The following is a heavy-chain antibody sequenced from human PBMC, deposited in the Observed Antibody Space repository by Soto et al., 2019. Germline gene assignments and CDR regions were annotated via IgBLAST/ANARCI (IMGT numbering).Heavy chain of an antibody. V-gene: IGHV3-7*01. J-gene: IGHJ4*02. CDR1: GFTFRNYW. CDR3: ARENYFDY. Sequence: GVSLRLSFSSYGFTFRNYWMGSVRQTPDKGLEWVANIKPDGSDKYYVDSVKGRFTISRDNAKNSVFLQMNSLRAEDTAVYYCARENYFDYWGQGT. CDR2: IKPDGSDK.